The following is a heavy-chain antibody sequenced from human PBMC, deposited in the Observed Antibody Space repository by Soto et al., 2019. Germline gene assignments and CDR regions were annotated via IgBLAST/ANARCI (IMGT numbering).Heavy chain of an antibody. Sequence: QVRLVESGGGLVQPGTSLRLSCAASGFTFSDYVIHWVRQAAGKGLEWVASMTYDGATEYYADSVKGRFTMSRDNSKTAQTLKMNSLRPDDTAVYYCARVRLSLEVNADLDVWGQGTTVTVSS. CDR3: ARVRLSLEVNADLDV. V-gene: IGHV3-30*14. D-gene: IGHD2-8*01. J-gene: IGHJ3*01. CDR2: MTYDGATE. CDR1: GFTFSDYV.